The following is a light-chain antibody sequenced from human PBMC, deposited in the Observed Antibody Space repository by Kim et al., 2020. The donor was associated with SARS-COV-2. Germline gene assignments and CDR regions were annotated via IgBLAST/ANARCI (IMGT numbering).Light chain of an antibody. V-gene: IGKV3-20*01. CDR3: HQYGRSPYT. CDR2: GTS. Sequence: SPGEGVTLSCRASQSINSRHLAWDQQKSGQTPRLLIYGTSNRATGIPDRFSGSGSGTDFTLTISRLEPEDFAVYYCHQYGRSPYTFGQGTKVDIK. J-gene: IGKJ2*01. CDR1: QSINSRH.